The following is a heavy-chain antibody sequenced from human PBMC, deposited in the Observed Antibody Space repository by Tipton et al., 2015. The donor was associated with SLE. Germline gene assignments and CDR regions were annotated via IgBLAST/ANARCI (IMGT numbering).Heavy chain of an antibody. J-gene: IGHJ4*02. CDR3: ARLLYYYDSSGYLDY. Sequence: TLSLTCTVSGGSISSYYWSWIRQPPGKGLEWIGYIYYSGSTNYNPSLKSRVTMSVDTSKRQFSLKLSSVTAADTAVYYCARLLYYYDSSGYLDYWGQGTLVTVSS. CDR2: IYYSGST. D-gene: IGHD3-22*01. CDR1: GGSISSYY. V-gene: IGHV4-59*08.